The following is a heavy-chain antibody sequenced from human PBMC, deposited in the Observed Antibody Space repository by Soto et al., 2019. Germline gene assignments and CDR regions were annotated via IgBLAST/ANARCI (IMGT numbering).Heavy chain of an antibody. D-gene: IGHD6-13*01. CDR2: TYYRSKWYN. CDR1: GDSVSSNSAA. CDR3: ARDIYKSRSWFDAFDI. J-gene: IGHJ3*02. Sequence: SQTLSLTCAISGDSVSSNSAAWNWIRQSPSRGLEWLGRTYYRSKWYNDYAVSVKSRITINPDTSKNQFSLQLNSVTPEDTAVYYCARDIYKSRSWFDAFDIWGQGTMVTVSS. V-gene: IGHV6-1*01.